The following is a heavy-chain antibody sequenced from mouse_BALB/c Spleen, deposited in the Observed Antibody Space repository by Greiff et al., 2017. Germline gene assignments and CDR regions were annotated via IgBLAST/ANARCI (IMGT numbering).Heavy chain of an antibody. CDR3: ARDITTVVATGNAMDY. V-gene: IGHV7-3*02. CDR2: IRNKANGYTT. Sequence: EVKLVESGGGLVQPGGSLRLSCATSGFTFTDYYMSWVRQPPGKALEWLGFIRNKANGYTTEYSASVKGQFTISRDNSQSILYLQMNTLRAEDSATYYCARDITTVVATGNAMDYWGQGTSVTVSS. D-gene: IGHD1-1*01. CDR1: GFTFTDYY. J-gene: IGHJ4*01.